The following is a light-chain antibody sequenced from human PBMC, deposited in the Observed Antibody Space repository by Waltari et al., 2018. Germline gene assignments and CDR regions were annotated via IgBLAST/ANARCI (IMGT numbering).Light chain of an antibody. Sequence: DIQMTQSPSSLSASVGDRVPITCRASQSISSYLNWYQQKPGKAPKLLIYAASSLQRGVPSRFSGSGSGTDFTLTISSLQPEDFATYYCQQSYSTPWTFGQGTKVEIK. J-gene: IGKJ1*01. CDR1: QSISSY. CDR3: QQSYSTPWT. CDR2: AAS. V-gene: IGKV1-39*01.